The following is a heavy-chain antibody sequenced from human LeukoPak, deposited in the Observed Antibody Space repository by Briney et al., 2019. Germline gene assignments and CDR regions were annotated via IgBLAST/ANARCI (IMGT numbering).Heavy chain of an antibody. CDR3: AKDKLAYCSGGSCYYFDY. J-gene: IGHJ4*02. D-gene: IGHD2-15*01. CDR1: GFTFSSYG. V-gene: IGHV3-30*02. CDR2: IRYDGSNK. Sequence: GGSLRLSCAASGFTFSSYGMHWVRQAPGKGLEWVAFIRYDGSNKYYADSVKGRFTISRDNSKNTLYLQMNSLRAEDTAVYYCAKDKLAYCSGGSCYYFDYWGQGTLVTVSS.